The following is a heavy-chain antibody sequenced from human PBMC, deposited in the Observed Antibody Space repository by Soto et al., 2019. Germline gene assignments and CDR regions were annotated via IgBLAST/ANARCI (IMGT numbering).Heavy chain of an antibody. V-gene: IGHV5-51*01. D-gene: IGHD3-9*01. CDR3: ASLDYDILTGYYNWFDP. CDR1: GYSFTSYW. Sequence: VEALKISCKGSGYSFTSYWIGWVRQMPGKGLEWMGIIYPGDSDTRYSPSFQGQVTISADKSISTAYLQWSSLKASDTAMYYCASLDYDILTGYYNWFDPWGQGTLVTVSS. CDR2: IYPGDSDT. J-gene: IGHJ5*02.